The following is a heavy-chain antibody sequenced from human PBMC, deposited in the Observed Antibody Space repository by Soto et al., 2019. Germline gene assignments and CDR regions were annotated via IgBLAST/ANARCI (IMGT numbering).Heavy chain of an antibody. CDR2: VYSTGGT. CDR1: SGPSSSHN. Sequence: QVQLQQSGPGLVKPSETLSLTCSVSSGPSSSHNWGWIRQPPGRGLEWIGYVYSTGGTSYNPSLKSRVTISADTSTNHISLTLTSVTAAAPAVSYCVRQGIGNLHGLVDVWGQGTTVRVSS. J-gene: IGHJ6*02. V-gene: IGHV4-59*08. CDR3: VRQGIGNLHGLVDV. D-gene: IGHD1-1*01.